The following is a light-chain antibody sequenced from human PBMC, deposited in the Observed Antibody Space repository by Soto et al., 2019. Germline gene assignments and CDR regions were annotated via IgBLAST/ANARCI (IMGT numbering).Light chain of an antibody. CDR3: FSYADSNNFV. CDR2: EVN. CDR1: SSDVGGSKY. V-gene: IGLV2-8*01. J-gene: IGLJ1*01. Sequence: QSSLTHPPSSSGSPGQSVSISCSGGSSDVGGSKYVSWYQVKPGKAPKLIIYEVNRRPEGAPYRFSGSKSGNAASLTVSGLQAEDEGDYYCFSYADSNNFVFGSGTKVTVL.